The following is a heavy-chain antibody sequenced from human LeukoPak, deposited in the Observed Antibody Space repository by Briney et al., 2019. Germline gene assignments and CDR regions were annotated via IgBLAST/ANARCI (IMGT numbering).Heavy chain of an antibody. CDR1: GGSLSSGSYY. D-gene: IGHD5-12*01. V-gene: IGHV4-61*02. CDR2: NYTSGCT. J-gene: IGHJ4*02. Sequence: SQTLPLTCIVSGGSLSSGSYYWRWIRQPAGKALAWIGRNYTSGCTNHNPPLKRRVTISVDTSKTQFSLKLSSVTAADTAVYYCARDCEYGGFAYWGQGTLVTVSS. CDR3: ARDCEYGGFAY.